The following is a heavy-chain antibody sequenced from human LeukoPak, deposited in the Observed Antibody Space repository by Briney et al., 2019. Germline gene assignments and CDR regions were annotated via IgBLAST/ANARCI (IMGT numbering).Heavy chain of an antibody. CDR2: IWNDGSNK. CDR1: GFTFSNYG. CDR3: ARDRLESGGRQRFDC. D-gene: IGHD2-15*01. Sequence: GGSLTLSCAASGFTFSNYGMRWVRQAPGKGLEWVAVIWNDGSNKYYADSVKGRFTISRDNSKNTLYLQMNSLRVDDTAVYYCARDRLESGGRQRFDCWGQGTL. V-gene: IGHV3-33*01. J-gene: IGHJ4*02.